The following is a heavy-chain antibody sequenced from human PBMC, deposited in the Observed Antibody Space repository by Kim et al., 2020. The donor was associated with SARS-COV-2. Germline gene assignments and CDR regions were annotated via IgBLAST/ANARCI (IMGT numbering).Heavy chain of an antibody. CDR2: ISTEGRST. CDR3: ARAMGYGSGHNAD. D-gene: IGHD6-19*01. V-gene: IGHV3-74*01. CDR1: GFTFTNYW. Sequence: GGSLRLSCAASGFTFTNYWMHWVRQPPGKGLVWVSRISTEGRSTHYADSVKGRFTISRDNPKSTLYLQMNSLRVEDTAVYYCARAMGYGSGHNADWGQGTLVTVPS. J-gene: IGHJ4*02.